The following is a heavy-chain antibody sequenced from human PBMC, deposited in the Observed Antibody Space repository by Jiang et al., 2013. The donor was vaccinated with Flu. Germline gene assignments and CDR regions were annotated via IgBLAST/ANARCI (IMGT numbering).Heavy chain of an antibody. D-gene: IGHD3-16*01. J-gene: IGHJ3*01. V-gene: IGHV1-69*01. CDR1: TFSSYA. CDR2: IIPXFRTT. Sequence: TFSSYAIRLGATGPGQGLEWMGGIIPXFRTTNYAQTFKGRVTITADESTSTVYLELSSLRAEDTAVYYCAREIGGTSSLWGQGTMVTVSS. CDR3: AREIGGTSSL.